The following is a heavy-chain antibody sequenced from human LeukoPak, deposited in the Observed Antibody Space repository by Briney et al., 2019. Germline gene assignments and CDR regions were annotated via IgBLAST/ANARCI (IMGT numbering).Heavy chain of an antibody. D-gene: IGHD3-16*01. Sequence: GESLRLSCAASGFTFSTYSVTWVRQTPGKGLEWVSYISSSGTTIYYTDSVKGRFTISRDNAKNSLYLQMNSLRAEDTAMYYCARDRVITSSHWFFDLWGRGTLVTVSA. CDR1: GFTFSTYS. CDR3: ARDRVITSSHWFFDL. CDR2: ISSSGTTI. J-gene: IGHJ2*01. V-gene: IGHV3-48*04.